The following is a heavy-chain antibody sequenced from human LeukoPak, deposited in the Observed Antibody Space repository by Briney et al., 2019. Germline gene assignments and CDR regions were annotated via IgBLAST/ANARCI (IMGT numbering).Heavy chain of an antibody. CDR3: AKDLAAAYGGVDY. CDR1: GFTFDDYA. Sequence: PGGSLRLSCAASGFTFDDYAMHWVRQAPGKGLEGVSGISWNSGSIGYADSVKGRFTISRDNAKNSLYLQMNSLRAEDSALYYCAKDLAAAYGGVDYWGQGTLVTVSS. J-gene: IGHJ4*02. D-gene: IGHD6-13*01. CDR2: ISWNSGSI. V-gene: IGHV3-9*01.